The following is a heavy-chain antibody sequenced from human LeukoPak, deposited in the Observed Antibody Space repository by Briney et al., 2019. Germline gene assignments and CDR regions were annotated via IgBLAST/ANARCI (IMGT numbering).Heavy chain of an antibody. V-gene: IGHV4-34*01. Sequence: ASETLSLTCAVYGGSFSGYYWSWIRQPPGKGLEWIGEINHSGSTNYNPSLESRVAISVDTSKNQFSLKLSSVTAADTAVYYCARASSYRVTRDYWGQGTLVTVSS. CDR2: INHSGST. J-gene: IGHJ4*02. CDR1: GGSFSGYY. CDR3: ARASSYRVTRDY. D-gene: IGHD3-16*02.